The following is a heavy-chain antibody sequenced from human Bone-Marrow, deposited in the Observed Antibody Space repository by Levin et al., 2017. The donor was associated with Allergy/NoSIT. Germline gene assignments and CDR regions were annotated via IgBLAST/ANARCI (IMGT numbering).Heavy chain of an antibody. CDR1: GGTFSSYA. J-gene: IGHJ3*02. V-gene: IGHV1-69*01. CDR3: ARENFAREYSSSWYWSAAFDI. Sequence: KISCKASGGTFSSYAISWVRQAPGQGLEWMGGIIPIFGTANYAQKFQGRVTITADESTSTAYMELSSLRSEDTAVYYCARENFAREYSSSWYWSAAFDIWGQGTMVTVSS. D-gene: IGHD6-13*01. CDR2: IIPIFGTA.